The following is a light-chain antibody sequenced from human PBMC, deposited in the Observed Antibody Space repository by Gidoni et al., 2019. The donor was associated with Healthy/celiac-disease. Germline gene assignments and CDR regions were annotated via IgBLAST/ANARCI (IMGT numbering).Light chain of an antibody. V-gene: IGKV1-39*01. CDR2: AAS. J-gene: IGKJ4*01. CDR1: QSISSY. Sequence: DIQMTQSPSSLSASVGDRVTITCRASQSISSYLHWYQQKPGKAPKLLIYAASSLQSGVPSRFSGSGSGTDFPLTISSLQPEDVATYYCQQSYSTPCTFGGGTKVEIK. CDR3: QQSYSTPCT.